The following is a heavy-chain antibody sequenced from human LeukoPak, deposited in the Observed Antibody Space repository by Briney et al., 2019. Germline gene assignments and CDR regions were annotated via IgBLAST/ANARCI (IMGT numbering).Heavy chain of an antibody. Sequence: GASVMVSCKASGYTFTGYYMHWVRQAPGQGLEWMGSINPDNADTNYAQNFQGRVTMTRDTSLNTAYMDLSRLRSDDTAVYYCAIMGDTFDIWGQGTMVTVSS. CDR3: AIMGDTFDI. J-gene: IGHJ3*02. D-gene: IGHD2-8*01. CDR1: GYTFTGYY. V-gene: IGHV1-2*02. CDR2: INPDNADT.